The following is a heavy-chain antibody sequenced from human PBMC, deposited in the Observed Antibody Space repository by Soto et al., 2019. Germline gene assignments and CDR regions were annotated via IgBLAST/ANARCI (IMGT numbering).Heavy chain of an antibody. CDR1: GGSISSGGYS. V-gene: IGHV4-30-2*01. CDR3: ARDHITMGRRVIIGGGMDV. Sequence: PSETLSLTCAVSGGSISSGGYSWSWIRQPPGKGLEWIGYIYHSGSTYYNPSLKSRVTISVDRSKNQFSLKLSSVTAADTAVYYCARDHITMGRRVIIGGGMDVWGQGTTVTVSS. CDR2: IYHSGST. J-gene: IGHJ6*02. D-gene: IGHD3-10*01.